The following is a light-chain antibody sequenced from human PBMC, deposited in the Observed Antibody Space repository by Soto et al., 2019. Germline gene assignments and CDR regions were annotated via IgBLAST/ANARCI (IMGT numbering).Light chain of an antibody. CDR1: QSVTSSF. V-gene: IGKV3-20*01. J-gene: IGKJ3*01. CDR3: QQYGSSPVT. Sequence: EIVLTQSPGTLSLSPGERDTLSCRASQSVTSSFLAWYQQKPGQSPRLLIYGASSRATGIPDRFSGSGSGTDFTLTISRLEPEDLAVYYCQQYGSSPVTFGPGTKVDIK. CDR2: GAS.